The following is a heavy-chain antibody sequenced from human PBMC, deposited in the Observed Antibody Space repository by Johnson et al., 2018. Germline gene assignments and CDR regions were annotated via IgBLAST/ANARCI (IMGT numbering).Heavy chain of an antibody. CDR2: IPTKSSSYAT. CDR3: HSLDGQRQNVGMDV. CDR1: GFTFSNAW. V-gene: IGHV3-73*01. D-gene: IGHD6-25*01. Sequence: VQLVQSGGGVIWPGGSLRLSCAASGFTFSNAWMNWVRQAPGKGLEWLGRIPTKSSSYATAYAGSVNGRLTISRDDSKNTAFLQMNSLRIEDTAVYYCHSLDGQRQNVGMDVWGQGTTVTVSS. J-gene: IGHJ6*02.